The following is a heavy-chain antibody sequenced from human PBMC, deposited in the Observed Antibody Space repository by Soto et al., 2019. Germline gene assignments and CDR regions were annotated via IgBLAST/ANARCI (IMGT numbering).Heavy chain of an antibody. CDR3: ATDKGSGSYYNVILPGPYYYGMDV. CDR1: GFTFSSYW. Sequence: GGSLRLSCAASGFTFSSYWMSWVRQAPGKGLEWVANIKQDGSEKYYVDSVKGRFTISRDNAKNSLYLQMNSLRAEDTAVYYCATDKGSGSYYNVILPGPYYYGMDVWGQGTTVTVSS. V-gene: IGHV3-7*03. J-gene: IGHJ6*02. CDR2: IKQDGSEK. D-gene: IGHD3-10*01.